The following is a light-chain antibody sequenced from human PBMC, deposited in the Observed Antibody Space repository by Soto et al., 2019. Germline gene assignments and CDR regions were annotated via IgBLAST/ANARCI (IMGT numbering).Light chain of an antibody. J-gene: IGKJ2*01. Sequence: DIQMTQSPSSLTASVGDRVTITCQASQDISNYLNWYQQKPGKAPTLLIYDASNLETGVPSRFSGSGPATDFTFPISSLQPEDIVTYYCQQHDNLPLTYTFGQGTKLEIK. V-gene: IGKV1-33*01. CDR3: QQHDNLPLTYT. CDR2: DAS. CDR1: QDISNY.